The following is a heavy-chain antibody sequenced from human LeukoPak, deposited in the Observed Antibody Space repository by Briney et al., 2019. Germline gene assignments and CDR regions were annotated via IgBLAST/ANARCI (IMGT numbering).Heavy chain of an antibody. CDR2: IKQDGREK. J-gene: IGHJ3*01. CDR3: ARDVFDV. V-gene: IGHV3-7*01. CDR1: GFTFSGYG. Sequence: SGGSLRLSCAASGFTFSGYGMSWVRQAPGKGLEWVANIKQDGREKYYVDSVKGRFTISRDNAKNSLYLQMSSLRADDTAVYYCARDVFDVWGQGTLVTVSS.